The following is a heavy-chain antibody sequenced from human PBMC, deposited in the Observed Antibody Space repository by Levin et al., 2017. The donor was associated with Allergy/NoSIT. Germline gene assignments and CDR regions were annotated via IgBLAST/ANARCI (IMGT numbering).Heavy chain of an antibody. CDR1: GFTFSSYW. Sequence: SCAASGFTFSSYWMHWVRQAPGKGLVWVSRINSDGSSTSYADSVKGRFTISRDNAKNTLYLQMNSLRAEDTAVYYCARGLQLWYYFDYWGQGTLVTVSS. CDR2: INSDGSST. D-gene: IGHD5-18*01. CDR3: ARGLQLWYYFDY. V-gene: IGHV3-74*01. J-gene: IGHJ4*02.